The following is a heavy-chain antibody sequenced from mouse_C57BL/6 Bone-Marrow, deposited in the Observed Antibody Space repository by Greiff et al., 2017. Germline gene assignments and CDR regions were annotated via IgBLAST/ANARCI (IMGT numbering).Heavy chain of an antibody. J-gene: IGHJ1*03. V-gene: IGHV7-3*01. Sequence: EVMLVASGGGLVQPGGSLSFSCAASGFTFTDYYMSWVRQPPGKALEWLGFLRNKANGYTTEYSASVKGRFTISRDNSQSLIYLQMNALRAEDSATYYCARKYRWYFDVWGTRTTVTVSS. CDR1: GFTFTDYY. D-gene: IGHD5-1*01. CDR2: LRNKANGYTT. CDR3: ARKYRWYFDV.